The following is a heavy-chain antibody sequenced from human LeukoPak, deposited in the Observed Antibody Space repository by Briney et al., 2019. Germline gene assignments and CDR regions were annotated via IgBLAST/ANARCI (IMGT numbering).Heavy chain of an antibody. V-gene: IGHV3-7*01. CDR2: IEQDGSEK. CDR3: ATDQLLPY. Sequence: GGSLRLSCAASGFTFSTYWTNWVRQAPGKGLEWVANIEQDGSEKHYVDSVRGRFTISRDNAKNSLYLQMNSLRAEDTAVYYCATDQLLPYWGQGTLVTVSS. D-gene: IGHD3-10*01. CDR1: GFTFSTYW. J-gene: IGHJ4*02.